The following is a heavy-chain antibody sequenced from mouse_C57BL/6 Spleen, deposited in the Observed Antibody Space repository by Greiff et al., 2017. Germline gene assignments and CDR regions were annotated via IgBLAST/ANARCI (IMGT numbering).Heavy chain of an antibody. V-gene: IGHV1-54*01. J-gene: IGHJ4*01. CDR3: ARHYYGSPMDY. D-gene: IGHD1-1*01. CDR2: INPGSGGT. CDR1: GYAFTNYL. Sequence: QVQLQQSGAELVRPGTSVKVSCKASGYAFTNYLIEWVKQRPGQGLEWIGVINPGSGGTNYNGKFKGKETLTADKSSSTAYMQLSSLTSEDSAVYFCARHYYGSPMDYWGQGTSVTVSS.